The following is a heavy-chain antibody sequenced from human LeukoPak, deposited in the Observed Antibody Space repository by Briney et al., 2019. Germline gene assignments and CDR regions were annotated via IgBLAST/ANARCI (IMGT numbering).Heavy chain of an antibody. CDR3: ASGGSSHY. CDR2: IYYSGST. Sequence: SETLSLTCTVSGGSISSYYWSWIRQPPGKGLEWIGYIYYSGSTNYNPSLKSRVTISVDTSKNQFSLKLSSVTAADTAVYYCASGGSSHYWGQGTLVTVSS. V-gene: IGHV4-59*01. D-gene: IGHD2-15*01. J-gene: IGHJ4*02. CDR1: GGSISSYY.